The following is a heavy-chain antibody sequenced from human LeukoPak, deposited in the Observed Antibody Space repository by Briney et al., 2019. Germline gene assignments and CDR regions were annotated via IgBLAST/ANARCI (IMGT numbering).Heavy chain of an antibody. J-gene: IGHJ4*02. D-gene: IGHD3-10*01. CDR1: GGSFSGYY. Sequence: SETLSLTCAVYGGSFSGYYWSWIRQPPGKGLEWIGEINHSGSTNCNPSLKSRVTISVDTSKNQFSLKLSSVTAADTAVYYCARMVQGGYFDSWGQGILVTVSS. CDR2: INHSGST. V-gene: IGHV4-34*01. CDR3: ARMVQGGYFDS.